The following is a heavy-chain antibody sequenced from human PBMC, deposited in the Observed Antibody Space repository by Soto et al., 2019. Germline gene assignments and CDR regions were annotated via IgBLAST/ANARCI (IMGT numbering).Heavy chain of an antibody. CDR3: TRGPPRVQWFDP. CDR1: GGAVSIGTYY. Sequence: PSGTLCLSCTLSGGAVSIGTYYWSWIRQPPGKGLEWIGHIYFTGSTNYNPSLKSRVTMSLDTSRNQLSLKLSSVTAADTAVYYCTRGPPRVQWFDPWGLGTLVTVSS. CDR2: IYFTGST. V-gene: IGHV4-61*01. J-gene: IGHJ5*02.